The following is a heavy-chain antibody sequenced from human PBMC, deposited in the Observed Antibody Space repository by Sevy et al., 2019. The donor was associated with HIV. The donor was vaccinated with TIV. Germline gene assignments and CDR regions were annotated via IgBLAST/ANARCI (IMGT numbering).Heavy chain of an antibody. D-gene: IGHD5-12*01. CDR3: AREGGYTDQGMDV. Sequence: GSLRLSCAASGFTFSNYDMNWVRQAPGKGVEWVSYISSDSSRIYYADSVKGRLTISRDNAKNSLYVQMNRLRAEDMAVYYCAREGGYTDQGMDVWGQGTTVTVSS. CDR1: GFTFSNYD. V-gene: IGHV3-48*01. CDR2: ISSDSSRI. J-gene: IGHJ6*02.